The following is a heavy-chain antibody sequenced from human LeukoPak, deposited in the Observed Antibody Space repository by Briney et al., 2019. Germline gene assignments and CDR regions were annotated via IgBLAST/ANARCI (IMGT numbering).Heavy chain of an antibody. V-gene: IGHV4-30-2*01. CDR1: GGSISSGGYS. Sequence: SETLSLTCAVSGGSISSGGYSWSWIRQPPGKGLEWIGYIYHSGNTYYNPPLKSRVTISVDRSKNQFSLKLSSVTAADTAVYYCARGPPDYADSYFDYWGQGTLVTVSS. CDR3: ARGPPDYADSYFDY. J-gene: IGHJ4*02. CDR2: IYHSGNT. D-gene: IGHD4-17*01.